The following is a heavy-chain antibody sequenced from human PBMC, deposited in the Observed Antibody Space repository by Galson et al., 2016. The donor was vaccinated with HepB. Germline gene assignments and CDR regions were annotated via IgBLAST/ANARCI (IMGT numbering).Heavy chain of an antibody. CDR3: ARGHYGAF. CDR1: GVSGTY. J-gene: IGHJ4*02. Sequence: SLRLSCAASGVSGTYMRWVRQAPGKGLEWLSVIFPGGGAYYADSVRGRFTTSRDDSWDTDYLQMRSLRPEDTAVYYCARGHYGAFLGQGKLVTVSS. V-gene: IGHV3-53*01. CDR2: IFPGGGA.